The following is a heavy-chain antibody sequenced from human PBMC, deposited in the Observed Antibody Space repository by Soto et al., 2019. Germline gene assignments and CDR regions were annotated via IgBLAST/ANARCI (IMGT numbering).Heavy chain of an antibody. CDR1: GFSLSTSGVG. Sequence: SGPTLVNPTQTLTLTCTFSGFSLSTSGVGVGWIRQPPGKALEWLALIYWDDDKRYSPSLKSRLTITKDTSKNQVVLTMTNMDPVDTATYYCAHRPKDYVWGSYRNTYYFDYWGQGTLVTVSS. V-gene: IGHV2-5*02. CDR2: IYWDDDK. CDR3: AHRPKDYVWGSYRNTYYFDY. D-gene: IGHD3-16*02. J-gene: IGHJ4*02.